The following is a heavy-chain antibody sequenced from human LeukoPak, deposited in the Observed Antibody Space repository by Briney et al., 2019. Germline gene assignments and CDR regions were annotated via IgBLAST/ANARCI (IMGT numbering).Heavy chain of an antibody. CDR3: ARGTRLRFLEWLPPLQH. V-gene: IGHV1-3*03. J-gene: IGHJ1*01. CDR2: INAGNGNT. D-gene: IGHD3-3*01. Sequence: ASVKVSCKASGYTFTGYYMHWVRQAPGQRLEWMGWINAGNGNTKYSQEFQGRVTITRDTSASTAYMELSSLRSEDMAVYYCARGTRLRFLEWLPPLQHWGQGTLVTVSS. CDR1: GYTFTGYY.